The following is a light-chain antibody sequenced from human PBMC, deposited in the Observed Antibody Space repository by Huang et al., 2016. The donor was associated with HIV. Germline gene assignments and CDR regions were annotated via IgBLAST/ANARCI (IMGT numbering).Light chain of an antibody. CDR2: AAS. CDR1: QSISSY. J-gene: IGKJ1*01. CDR3: QQSYDTPT. V-gene: IGKV1-39*01. Sequence: DIQMTQSPSSLSASVGDRVTITCRARQSISSYLIWYQQKPGKAPKLLIYAASTLQSGVPSRFSGSGSGTDFTLTISSLQPEDFATYYCQQSYDTPTFGQGTKVEIK.